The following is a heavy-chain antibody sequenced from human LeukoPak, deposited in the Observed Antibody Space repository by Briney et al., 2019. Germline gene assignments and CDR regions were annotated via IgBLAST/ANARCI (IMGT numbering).Heavy chain of an antibody. CDR1: GYSFTSYW. CDR3: ARHGTSIAARPTPRFDY. CDR2: IYPGDSDT. J-gene: IGHJ4*02. V-gene: IGHV5-51*01. D-gene: IGHD6-6*01. Sequence: GESLKTSCKGSGYSFTSYWIGWVRQMPGKGLEWMGIIYPGDSDTRYSPSFQGQVTISADKSISTAYLQWSSLKASDTAMYYCARHGTSIAARPTPRFDYWGQGTLVTVSS.